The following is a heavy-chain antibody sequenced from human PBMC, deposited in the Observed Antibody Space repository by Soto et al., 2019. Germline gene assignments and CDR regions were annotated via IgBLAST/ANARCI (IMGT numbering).Heavy chain of an antibody. J-gene: IGHJ5*02. Sequence: PSETLSLTCTVSGGSISSSSYYWGWIRQPPGKGLEWIGSIYYSGSTYYNPSLKSRVTISVDTSKNQFSLKLSSVTAADTAVYYCARRVVTTSFTNWFDPWGQGTLVTVSS. CDR1: GGSISSSSYY. CDR2: IYYSGST. D-gene: IGHD4-4*01. V-gene: IGHV4-39*01. CDR3: ARRVVTTSFTNWFDP.